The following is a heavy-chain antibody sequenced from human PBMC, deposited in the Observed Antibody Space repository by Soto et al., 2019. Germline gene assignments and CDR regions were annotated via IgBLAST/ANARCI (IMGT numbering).Heavy chain of an antibody. D-gene: IGHD3-9*01. V-gene: IGHV4-28*01. CDR3: ARTSSFKTGHLDY. J-gene: IGHJ4*01. Sequence: SETLSLTCAVPGYSISSDNWWGWIRQPPGKGLEWIGYIFYTGTTYYSLSLKSRVTMSVDTAKDQFSLKLSSVTAADTAVYYCARTSSFKTGHLDYWRHGTLVTVSS. CDR2: IFYTGTT. CDR1: GYSISSDNW.